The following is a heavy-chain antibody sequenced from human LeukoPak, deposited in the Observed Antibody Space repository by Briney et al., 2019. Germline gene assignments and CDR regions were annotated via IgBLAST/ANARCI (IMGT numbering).Heavy chain of an antibody. CDR3: ADLYDFWSGYHDY. CDR1: GFTFSSYA. Sequence: GGSLRLSCAASGFTFSSYAMSWVRQAPGKGLEWVSAISGSGGGTYYADSVKGRFTISRDNSKNTLYLQMNSLRAEDTAVYYCADLYDFWSGYHDYWGQGTLVTVSS. J-gene: IGHJ4*02. V-gene: IGHV3-23*01. D-gene: IGHD3-3*01. CDR2: ISGSGGGT.